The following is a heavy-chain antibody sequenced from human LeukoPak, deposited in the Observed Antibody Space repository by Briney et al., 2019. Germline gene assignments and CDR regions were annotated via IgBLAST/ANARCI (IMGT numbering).Heavy chain of an antibody. Sequence: PSETLSLTCAVNGGSFSGYYWSWIRQPPGKGLEWIGEINHSGSTNYNPSLKSRVTISVDTSKNQFSLKLSSVTAADTAVYYCARGGPFYGSGSYLYWFDPWGQGTLVTVSS. J-gene: IGHJ5*02. CDR2: INHSGST. CDR3: ARGGPFYGSGSYLYWFDP. CDR1: GGSFSGYY. D-gene: IGHD3-10*01. V-gene: IGHV4-34*01.